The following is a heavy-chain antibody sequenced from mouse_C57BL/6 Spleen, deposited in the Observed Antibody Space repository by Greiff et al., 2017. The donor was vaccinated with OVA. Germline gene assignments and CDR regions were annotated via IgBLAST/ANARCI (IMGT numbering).Heavy chain of an antibody. CDR3: AKLRQGDY. CDR1: GYTFTSYW. J-gene: IGHJ2*01. V-gene: IGHV1-61*01. D-gene: IGHD2-4*01. Sequence: QVQLKQPGAELVRPGSSVKLSCKASGYTFTSYWMDWVKQRPGQGLEWIGNIYPSDSETHYNQKFKDKATLTVDKSSSTAYMQLSSLTSEDSAVYYCAKLRQGDYWGQGTTLTVSS. CDR2: IYPSDSET.